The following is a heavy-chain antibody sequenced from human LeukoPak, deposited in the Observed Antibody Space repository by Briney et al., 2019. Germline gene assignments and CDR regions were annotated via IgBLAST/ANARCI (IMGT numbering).Heavy chain of an antibody. CDR1: GGSISSSSYY. V-gene: IGHV4-39*01. CDR3: ARRRIVVVVAATRGVLWFDP. D-gene: IGHD2-15*01. J-gene: IGHJ5*02. Sequence: SETLSLTCTVSGGSISSSSYYWGWIRQPPGKGLEWIGSIYYSGSTYYNPSPKSRVTISVDTSKNQFSLKLSSVTAADTAVYYCARRRIVVVVAATRGVLWFDPWGQGTLVTVSS. CDR2: IYYSGST.